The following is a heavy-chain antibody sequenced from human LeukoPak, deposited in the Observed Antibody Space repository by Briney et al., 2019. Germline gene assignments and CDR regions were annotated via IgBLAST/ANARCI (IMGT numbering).Heavy chain of an antibody. V-gene: IGHV3-33*08. J-gene: IGHJ1*01. D-gene: IGHD1-26*01. CDR2: MWYDGSRE. CDR3: ARDLSFGSLDF. Sequence: GGSLRLFCAASGFILSTHGMHWVRQAPGKGLEWVAGMWYDGSREVYADSVKGRFTISRDMSKMTLNLQMDSLRVEDTAMFYCARDLSFGSLDFRGQGTLVTVSS. CDR1: GFILSTHG.